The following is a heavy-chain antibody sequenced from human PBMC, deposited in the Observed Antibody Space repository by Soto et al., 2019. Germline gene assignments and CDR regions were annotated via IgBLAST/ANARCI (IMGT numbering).Heavy chain of an antibody. CDR1: GYTFTGYY. Sequence: GASVKVSCKASGYTFTGYYMHWVLQAPGQGLEWMGWINPNSGGTNYEQKFQGRVTMTRDTSISTAYMELSRLRSDDTAVYYCARGLDYYDSSGYFTTYYFDFWGQGALVTVSS. CDR2: INPNSGGT. CDR3: ARGLDYYDSSGYFTTYYFDF. J-gene: IGHJ4*02. V-gene: IGHV1-2*02. D-gene: IGHD3-22*01.